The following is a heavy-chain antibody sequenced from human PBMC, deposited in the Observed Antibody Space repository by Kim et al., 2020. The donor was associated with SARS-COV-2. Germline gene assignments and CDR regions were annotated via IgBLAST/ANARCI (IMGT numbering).Heavy chain of an antibody. CDR1: GFTFNTYG. Sequence: GGSLRLSCEASGFTFNTYGMFWVRQSPGKGLEWVAVIWYDGNKKYYADSVKGRCTIARDNSKNTLYLQMNSLRVEDTAVYYCAKDNFDSGSYVYYHYCM. J-gene: IGHJ6*01. CDR2: IWYDGNKK. D-gene: IGHD3-10*01. CDR3: AKDNFDSGSYVYYHYCM. V-gene: IGHV3-33*06.